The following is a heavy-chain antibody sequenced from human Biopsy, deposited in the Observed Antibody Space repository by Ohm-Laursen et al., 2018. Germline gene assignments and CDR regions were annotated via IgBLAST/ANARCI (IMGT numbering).Heavy chain of an antibody. J-gene: IGHJ5*02. Sequence: GASVKVSCNAAGGTFSSYEINWFRQAPGEGLEWMGGIVPMFGMANYAQKFQGRVTMTADESTTTAYMEVIRLTWEDTAVYYCARERGPHAGLFDRWGQGTLVTVSS. CDR2: IVPMFGMA. V-gene: IGHV1-69*13. CDR1: GGTFSSYE. D-gene: IGHD1-14*01. CDR3: ARERGPHAGLFDR.